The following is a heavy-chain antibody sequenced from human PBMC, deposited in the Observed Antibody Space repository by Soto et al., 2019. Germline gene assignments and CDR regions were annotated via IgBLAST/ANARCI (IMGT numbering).Heavy chain of an antibody. V-gene: IGHV1-69*13. Sequence: SVKVSCKASGGTFSSYAISWVRQAPGQGLEWMGGIIPIFGTANYAQKFQGRVTITADESTSTAYMELSSLRSEDTAVYYCARCWRAYGDYGDPVFDYWGQGTLVTVT. CDR2: IIPIFGTA. D-gene: IGHD4-17*01. CDR1: GGTFSSYA. CDR3: ARCWRAYGDYGDPVFDY. J-gene: IGHJ4*02.